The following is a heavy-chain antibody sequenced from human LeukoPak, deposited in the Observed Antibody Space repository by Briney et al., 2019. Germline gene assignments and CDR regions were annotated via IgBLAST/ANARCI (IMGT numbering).Heavy chain of an antibody. CDR2: IYYSGST. CDR3: AREKGYYDSSGYPYYYYYYYMDV. J-gene: IGHJ6*03. D-gene: IGHD3-22*01. CDR1: GGSISSYY. Sequence: PSETLSLTCTVSGGSISSYYWSWIRQPPGKGLEWIGYIYYSGSTNYNPSLKSRVTISVDTSKNQFSLKLSSVTAADTAVYYCAREKGYYDSSGYPYYYYYYYMDVWGKGTTVTVSS. V-gene: IGHV4-59*12.